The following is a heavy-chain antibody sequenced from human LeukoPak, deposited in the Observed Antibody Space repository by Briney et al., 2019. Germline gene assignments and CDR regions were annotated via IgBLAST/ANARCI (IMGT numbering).Heavy chain of an antibody. CDR1: GGSLSSYY. Sequence: SETLSLTCTVSGGSLSSYYWSWIRQPPGKGLEWIGYIYYSGSTEYKPSLKSRVTISVDTSKNQFSLKLSSVTAADTAVYYCARGRFLDAFDIWGQGTMVTVSS. D-gene: IGHD3-3*01. CDR3: ARGRFLDAFDI. CDR2: IYYSGST. J-gene: IGHJ3*02. V-gene: IGHV4-59*01.